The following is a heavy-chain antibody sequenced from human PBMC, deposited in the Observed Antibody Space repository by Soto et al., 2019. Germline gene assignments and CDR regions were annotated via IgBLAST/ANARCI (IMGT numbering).Heavy chain of an antibody. CDR1: GFTFSSYA. CDR2: ISGIGGST. V-gene: IGHV3-23*01. D-gene: IGHD3-10*01. J-gene: IGHJ4*02. Sequence: GGSLRLSCAASGFTFSSYAMSWVRQAPGKGLEWVSAISGIGGSTYYADSVKGRFTISRDNSKNTLYLQMNSLRAEDTAVYSFAKSPGLLHKDRYFDYWGQGTLVTVSS. CDR3: AKSPGLLHKDRYFDY.